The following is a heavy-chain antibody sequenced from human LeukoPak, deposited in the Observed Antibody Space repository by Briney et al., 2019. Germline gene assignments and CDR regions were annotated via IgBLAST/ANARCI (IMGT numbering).Heavy chain of an antibody. CDR2: ISSSSSYI. CDR3: AREEGDNWGSRWFDP. Sequence: GGSLRLSCAASGFTFSSYSMNWVRQAPGKGLEWVSSISSSSSYIYYADSVKGRFTISRDNAKNSLYLQMNSLRAEDTAVYYCAREEGDNWGSRWFDPWGQGTLVTVSS. V-gene: IGHV3-21*01. J-gene: IGHJ5*02. D-gene: IGHD7-27*01. CDR1: GFTFSSYS.